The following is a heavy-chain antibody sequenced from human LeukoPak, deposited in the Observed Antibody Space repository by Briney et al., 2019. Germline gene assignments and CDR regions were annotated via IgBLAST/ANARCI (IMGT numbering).Heavy chain of an antibody. J-gene: IGHJ4*02. V-gene: IGHV4-31*03. CDR3: ARGGTVSTFYY. D-gene: IGHD4-17*01. Sequence: PQTLSLTCTVSGGSISSGGYYWSWIRQHPGKGLEWIGYIYYSGSTYYNPSLKSRVTISEDTSKNQFSLKLSSVTAADTAVYYCARGGTVSTFYYWGQGTLVTVSS. CDR1: GGSISSGGYY. CDR2: IYYSGST.